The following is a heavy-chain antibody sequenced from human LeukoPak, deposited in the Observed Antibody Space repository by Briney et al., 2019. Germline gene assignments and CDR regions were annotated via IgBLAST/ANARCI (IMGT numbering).Heavy chain of an antibody. CDR3: ARATYGDYHGHWFDP. D-gene: IGHD4-17*01. J-gene: IGHJ5*02. CDR1: GGSISSGGYY. Sequence: SQTLSLTCTVSGGSISSGGYYWSWIRQHPGKGLEWIGYIYYSGSTYYNPSLKSRVTISVDTSKNQFSLKLSSVTAADTAVYYCARATYGDYHGHWFDPWGQGTLVTVSS. V-gene: IGHV4-31*03. CDR2: IYYSGST.